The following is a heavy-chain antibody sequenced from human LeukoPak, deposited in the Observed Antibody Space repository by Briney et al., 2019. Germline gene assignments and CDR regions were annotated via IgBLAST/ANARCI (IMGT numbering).Heavy chain of an antibody. CDR3: ARDGGTF. V-gene: IGHV4-59*12. Sequence: SETLSLTCTVSGGSISSYYWSWIRQPPGKGLEWIGYIYYSGSTNYNPSLKSRVTISVDTSKNQFSLKLSSVTAADTAVYYCARDGGTFWGQGTLVTVSS. D-gene: IGHD2-15*01. CDR1: GGSISSYY. CDR2: IYYSGST. J-gene: IGHJ4*02.